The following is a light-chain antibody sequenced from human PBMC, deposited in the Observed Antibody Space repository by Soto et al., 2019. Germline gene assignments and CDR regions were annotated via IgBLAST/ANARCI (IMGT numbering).Light chain of an antibody. CDR1: RSNVGTNP. V-gene: IGLV1-44*01. CDR3: QSYDSTLSARYA. Sequence: QSVLTQPPSASGTPGQRVTISCSGDRSNVGTNPVAWYQQLPGTAPKLLINNDKHRPSGVPDRFSASTSGTSASLAITGLQAEDEGDYYCQSYDSTLSARYAFGTGTKVTVL. J-gene: IGLJ1*01. CDR2: NDK.